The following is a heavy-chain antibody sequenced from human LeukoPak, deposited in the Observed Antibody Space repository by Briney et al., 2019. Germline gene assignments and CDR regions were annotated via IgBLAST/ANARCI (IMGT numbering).Heavy chain of an antibody. CDR3: ARGVEPLAANTLAY. CDR2: LYSDGNT. Sequence: PGGSLRLSCAASRLTVMTNDMTWVRQAPGKGLECVSVLYSDGNTKYADSVQSRFTISRDNSKNTLYLEMNSLSPDDTAVYCCARGVEPLAANTLAYWGQGTLVTVSS. CDR1: RLTVMTND. D-gene: IGHD1-14*01. V-gene: IGHV3-53*01. J-gene: IGHJ4*02.